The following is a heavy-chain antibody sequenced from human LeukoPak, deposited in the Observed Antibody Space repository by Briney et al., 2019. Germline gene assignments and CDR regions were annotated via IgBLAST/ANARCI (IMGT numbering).Heavy chain of an antibody. CDR3: ARGRDETYYYDSSGYYYNAFDI. D-gene: IGHD3-22*01. CDR1: GLTFSSYA. Sequence: PGRSLRLSCAASGLTFSSYAMHWVRQAPGKGLEWVAVISYDGSNKYYADSVKGRFTISRDNSKNTLYLQMNSLRAEDTAVYYCARGRDETYYYDSSGYYYNAFDIWGQGTMVTVSS. CDR2: ISYDGSNK. V-gene: IGHV3-30-3*01. J-gene: IGHJ3*02.